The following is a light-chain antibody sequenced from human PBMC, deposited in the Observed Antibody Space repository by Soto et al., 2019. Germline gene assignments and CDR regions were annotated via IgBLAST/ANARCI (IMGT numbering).Light chain of an antibody. V-gene: IGLV1-36*01. CDR2: YDD. CDR1: TSNIRNHA. Sequence: QSVLTQPPSVSEAPRQRVTISCSGSTSNIRNHAVFWYQQLPGEAPKLLIYYDDLLPSGVSDRFSGSKSGTSASLAISELQSEDEDDYYCAAWDDSLNGYVFGTGTKLTVL. J-gene: IGLJ1*01. CDR3: AAWDDSLNGYV.